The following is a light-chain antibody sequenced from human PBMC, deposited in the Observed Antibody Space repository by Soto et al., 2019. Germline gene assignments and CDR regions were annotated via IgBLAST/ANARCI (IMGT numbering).Light chain of an antibody. CDR2: GNN. CDR3: QSYDNSLSGYV. J-gene: IGLJ1*01. V-gene: IGLV1-40*01. Sequence: QSVLTQPPSVSGAPGQRVTISCTGSSSNVGAGFDVHWYQQLPGTAPKLLIYGNNNRPSGVPDRFSGSKSGTSASLAIAGLQAEDEAYYYCQSYDNSLSGYVFGTGTKLTVL. CDR1: SSNVGAGFD.